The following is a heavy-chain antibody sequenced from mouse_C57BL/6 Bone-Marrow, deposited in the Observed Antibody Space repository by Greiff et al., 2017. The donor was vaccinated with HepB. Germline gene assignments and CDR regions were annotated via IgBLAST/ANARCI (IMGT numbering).Heavy chain of an antibody. D-gene: IGHD2-4*01. CDR3: ARDYDYDDAMDY. V-gene: IGHV5-4*01. J-gene: IGHJ4*01. Sequence: EVKLVESGGGLVKPGGSLKLSCAASGFTFSSYAMSWVRQTPEKRLEWVATISDGGSYTYYPDNVKGRFTISRDNANNNLYLQMSHLKSEDTAMYYCARDYDYDDAMDYWGQGTSVTVSS. CDR2: ISDGGSYT. CDR1: GFTFSSYA.